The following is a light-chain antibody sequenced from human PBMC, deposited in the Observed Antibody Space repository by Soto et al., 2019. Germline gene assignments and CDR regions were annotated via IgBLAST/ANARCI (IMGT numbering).Light chain of an antibody. CDR2: DVS. CDR3: CSHTSSSSYV. J-gene: IGLJ1*01. Sequence: QSVLTQPAAMSGSPGQSIAISYTGTSSNVGTYNSVPWYQQYPGKVPKLMIHDVSNRPSGVSDRFSGSKSGNTASLTISRLQSEDEADYYCCSHTSSSSYVFGSGTKVTVL. CDR1: SSNVGTYNS. V-gene: IGLV2-14*01.